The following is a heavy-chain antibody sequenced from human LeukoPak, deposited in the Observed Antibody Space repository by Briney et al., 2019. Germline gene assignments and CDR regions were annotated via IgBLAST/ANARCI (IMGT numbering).Heavy chain of an antibody. CDR1: GYTFTSFG. D-gene: IGHD2-2*01. Sequence: GASVKVSCKASGYTFTSFGISWVRQAPGQGLEWMGWISSYNGNTKYAQKLQGRVTMTTDTSTSTAYMELRSLRSDDTAIYYCARASWRPPYHFDYWGQGTLVTVPS. V-gene: IGHV1-18*01. CDR2: ISSYNGNT. CDR3: ARASWRPPYHFDY. J-gene: IGHJ4*02.